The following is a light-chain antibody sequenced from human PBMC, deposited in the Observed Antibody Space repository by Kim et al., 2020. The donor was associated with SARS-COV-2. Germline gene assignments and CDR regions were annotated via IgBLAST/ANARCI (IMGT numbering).Light chain of an antibody. CDR2: GKN. CDR1: SLRSYY. J-gene: IGLJ2*01. Sequence: SSELTQDPAVSVALGQTVRITCQGDSLRSYYASWYQQKPGQAPVLVIYGKNNRPSGIPDRFSGSSSGNTASLTITGAQAEDEADYYCNSRDISGNHLLFG. V-gene: IGLV3-19*01. CDR3: NSRDISGNHLL.